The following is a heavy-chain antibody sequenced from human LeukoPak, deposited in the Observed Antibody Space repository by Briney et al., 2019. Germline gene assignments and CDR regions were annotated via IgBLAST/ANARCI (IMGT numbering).Heavy chain of an antibody. Sequence: GESLKISCKGSGYSFTSYWIGWVRQMPGKGLEWMGIIYPGDSDTRYSPSFQGQVTISADKSISTAYLQWSSLKASDTAMYYCARRDYLAAAAKYGGYYFDYWGQGTLVTVSS. V-gene: IGHV5-51*01. D-gene: IGHD6-13*01. CDR1: GYSFTSYW. CDR3: ARRDYLAAAAKYGGYYFDY. CDR2: IYPGDSDT. J-gene: IGHJ4*02.